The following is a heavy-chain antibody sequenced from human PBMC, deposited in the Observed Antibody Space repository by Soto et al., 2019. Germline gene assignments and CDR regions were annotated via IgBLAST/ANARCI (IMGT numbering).Heavy chain of an antibody. Sequence: SDTLSLTCAVYGGPFRGYFWTWIRQPPGKGLEWIGEINHSGSTNYNPSLKSRVTISVDTSKNQFSLNLTSVTAADTAGYYCARGPYCSGGSCYRDFDYWGQGSLVTVS. CDR3: ARGPYCSGGSCYRDFDY. V-gene: IGHV4-34*01. D-gene: IGHD2-15*01. J-gene: IGHJ4*02. CDR1: GGPFRGYF. CDR2: INHSGST.